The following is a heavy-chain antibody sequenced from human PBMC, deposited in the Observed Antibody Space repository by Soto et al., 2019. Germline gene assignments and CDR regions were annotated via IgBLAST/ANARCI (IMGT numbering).Heavy chain of an antibody. D-gene: IGHD3-3*01. CDR1: GFTFSRFA. V-gene: IGHV3-23*01. CDR2: ISGSGQTT. Sequence: EVQLLESGGGLGQPGGSLRLSCAGSGFTFSRFAMSWVRQVPGKGLEWVSAISGSGQTTYYADSVKGRFTVSRDNSNNTLYLQMNSLRAEDTAVYYCAKDKRKPAIFGVVTHSWGQGTLVTVSS. CDR3: AKDKRKPAIFGVVTHS. J-gene: IGHJ5*02.